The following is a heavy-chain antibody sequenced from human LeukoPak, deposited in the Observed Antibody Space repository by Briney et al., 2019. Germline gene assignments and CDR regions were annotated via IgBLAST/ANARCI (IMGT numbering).Heavy chain of an antibody. CDR3: ARVAVAGKDY. V-gene: IGHV4-34*01. D-gene: IGHD6-19*01. Sequence: PSETLSLTCALYGGSFSGYYWSWIRQPPGRGLEWIGEINRSGSANYNPSLKSRVTISVDTSRNQFSLKLSSVTAADTAVYYCARVAVAGKDYWGQGTLVTVSS. CDR1: GGSFSGYY. CDR2: INRSGSA. J-gene: IGHJ4*02.